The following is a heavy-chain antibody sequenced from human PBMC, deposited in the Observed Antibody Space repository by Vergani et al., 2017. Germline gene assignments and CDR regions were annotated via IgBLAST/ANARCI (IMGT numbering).Heavy chain of an antibody. Sequence: EVQLVESGGGLVKPGGSLRLSCAASGFTFSSYSMNWVRQAPGQGLEWVSSISSSSSYIYYAESVKGRFTISRDNAKNSLYLQINSLRAEDTAVYYCAGQGGTGYWGQGTLVTVSS. CDR1: GFTFSSYS. V-gene: IGHV3-21*01. CDR3: AGQGGTGY. CDR2: ISSSSSYI. J-gene: IGHJ4*02. D-gene: IGHD3/OR15-3a*01.